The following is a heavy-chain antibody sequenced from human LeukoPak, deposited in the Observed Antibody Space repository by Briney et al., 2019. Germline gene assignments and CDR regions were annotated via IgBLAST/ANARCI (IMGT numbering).Heavy chain of an antibody. Sequence: PGGSLRLSCAASGFTFSSYGMHWVRQAPGKGLEWVAFIRYDGSNKYYADSVKGRFTISRDNSKNTLYLQMNSLRAEDTAVYYCAKGFPDTAMVTGPDYWGQGTLVTVSS. CDR3: AKGFPDTAMVTGPDY. J-gene: IGHJ4*02. CDR1: GFTFSSYG. V-gene: IGHV3-30*02. D-gene: IGHD5-18*01. CDR2: IRYDGSNK.